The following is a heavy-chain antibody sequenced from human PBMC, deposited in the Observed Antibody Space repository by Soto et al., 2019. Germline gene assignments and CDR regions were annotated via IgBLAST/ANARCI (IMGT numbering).Heavy chain of an antibody. J-gene: IGHJ4*02. CDR3: ARGLYYYDSSGYWGY. D-gene: IGHD3-22*01. Sequence: EVQLVESGGGLVQPGGSLRLSCAASGFTFSSYSMNWVRQAPGKGLEWVSYISSSSSTIYYADSVKGRFTISRDNAKNSLYLQMNSLRDEDTAVYYCARGLYYYDSSGYWGYWGQGTRVTVSS. CDR2: ISSSSSTI. V-gene: IGHV3-48*02. CDR1: GFTFSSYS.